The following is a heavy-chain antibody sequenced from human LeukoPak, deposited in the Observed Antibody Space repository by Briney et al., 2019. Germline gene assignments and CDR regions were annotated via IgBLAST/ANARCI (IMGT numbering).Heavy chain of an antibody. V-gene: IGHV3-74*01. CDR2: INSDGSST. CDR3: ASVSRLESIAAPGGGKYYYYYMDV. J-gene: IGHJ6*03. D-gene: IGHD6-13*01. Sequence: GGPLRLSCAASGFTFSSYWMHWVRQAPGKGLVWVSRINSDGSSTSYADSVKGRFTISRDNAKNTLYLQMNSLRAEDTAVYYCASVSRLESIAAPGGGKYYYYYMDVWGKGTTVTVSS. CDR1: GFTFSSYW.